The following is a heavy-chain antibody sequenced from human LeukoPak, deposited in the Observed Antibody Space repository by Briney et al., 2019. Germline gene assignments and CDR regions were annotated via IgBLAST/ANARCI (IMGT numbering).Heavy chain of an antibody. V-gene: IGHV4-39*07. J-gene: IGHJ4*02. CDR3: ARGPPYSGSIH. D-gene: IGHD5-12*01. Sequence: PSETLSLTCTVSGGSISSSSYYWGWIRQPPGKGLEWIGSIYYSGSTYYNPSLKSRVTISVDTSKNQFSLKLSSVTAADTAVYYCARGPPYSGSIHWGQGTLVTVSS. CDR2: IYYSGST. CDR1: GGSISSSSYY.